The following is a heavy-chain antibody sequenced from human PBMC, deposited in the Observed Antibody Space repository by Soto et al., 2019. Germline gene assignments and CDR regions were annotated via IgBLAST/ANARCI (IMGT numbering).Heavy chain of an antibody. J-gene: IGHJ5*02. CDR2: IIPIFGTA. V-gene: IGHV1-69*13. Sequence: SVKVSCKASGGTFSSYAISWVRQAPGQGLEWKGGIIPIFGTANYAQKFQGGVTITADESTSTAYMELSSLRSEDTAVYYCARGVESWFDPWGQGTLVTVSS. CDR3: ARGVESWFDP. CDR1: GGTFSSYA.